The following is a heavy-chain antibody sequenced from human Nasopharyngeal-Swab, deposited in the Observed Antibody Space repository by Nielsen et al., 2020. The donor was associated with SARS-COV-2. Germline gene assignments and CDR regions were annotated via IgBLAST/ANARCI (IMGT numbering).Heavy chain of an antibody. CDR1: GGSVSSGSYY. CDR2: IYYSGST. V-gene: IGHV4-39*01. D-gene: IGHD3-10*01. CDR3: ARHRGYYYGSGSYPSHAFDI. J-gene: IGHJ3*02. Sequence: GSLRLSCTVSGGSVSSGSYYWGWIRQPPGKGLEWIGSIYYSGSTYYNPSLKSRVTISVDTSKNQFSLKLSSVTAADTAVYYCARHRGYYYGSGSYPSHAFDIWGQGTMVTVSS.